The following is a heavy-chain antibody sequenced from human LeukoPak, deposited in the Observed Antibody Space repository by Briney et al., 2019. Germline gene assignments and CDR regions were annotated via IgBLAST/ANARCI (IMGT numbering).Heavy chain of an antibody. CDR3: ANSGGYYPTGYFDY. V-gene: IGHV3-30*02. J-gene: IGHJ4*02. CDR2: IRYDGSNK. CDR1: GFTFSSYG. Sequence: GGSLGLSCAASGFTFSSYGMHWVRQAPGKGLEWVAFIRYDGSNKFYADSVKGRFTISRDNSKSTLYLQMNSLRAEDTAVYYCANSGGYYPTGYFDYWGQGTLVTVSS. D-gene: IGHD3-22*01.